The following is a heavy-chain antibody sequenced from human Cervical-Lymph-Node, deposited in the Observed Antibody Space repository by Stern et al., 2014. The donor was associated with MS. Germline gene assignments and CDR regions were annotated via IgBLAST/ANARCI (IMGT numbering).Heavy chain of an antibody. CDR2: ITSNGGST. CDR3: VKDQRDTVMLVDY. Sequence: QPGGSGGGVVPAGGGPRISRSASWFTLCKHSFHLGPPGPREGPGLVSSITSNGGSTYYADSVKGRFTISRDNSKNTLYLQMSSLRAEDTAVYYCVKDQRDTVMLVDYWGQGTLVTVSS. CDR1: WFTLCKHS. V-gene: IGHV3-64D*06. D-gene: IGHD5-18*01. J-gene: IGHJ4*02.